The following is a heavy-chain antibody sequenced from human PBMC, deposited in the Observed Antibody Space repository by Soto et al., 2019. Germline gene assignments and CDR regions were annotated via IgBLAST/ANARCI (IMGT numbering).Heavy chain of an antibody. CDR3: ARDRAVDGYCSGGSCYPTTCDY. Sequence: LRLSCAASGFTFSSYGMHWVRQAPGKGLEWVAVIWYDGSNKYYADSVKGRFTISRDNSKNTLYLQMNSLRAEDTAVYYCARDRAVDGYCSGGSCYPTTCDYWGQGTLVTVSS. CDR2: IWYDGSNK. D-gene: IGHD2-15*01. CDR1: GFTFSSYG. V-gene: IGHV3-33*01. J-gene: IGHJ4*02.